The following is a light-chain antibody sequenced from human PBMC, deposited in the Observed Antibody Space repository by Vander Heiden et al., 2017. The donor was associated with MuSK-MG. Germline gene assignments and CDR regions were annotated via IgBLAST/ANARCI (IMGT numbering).Light chain of an antibody. CDR3: QQRDSNPGS. J-gene: IGKJ2*04. V-gene: IGKV1-39*01. CDR2: AAS. Sequence: DIQMTQSPSSLPASVGDRVTITCRASQSISSYLNWYQQKPRKTPKLLIYAASKLQRGVPARFSGRGSGTDFTLNSSRMQPEDFGTYYWQQRDSNPGSFGQGTKLEIK. CDR1: QSISSY.